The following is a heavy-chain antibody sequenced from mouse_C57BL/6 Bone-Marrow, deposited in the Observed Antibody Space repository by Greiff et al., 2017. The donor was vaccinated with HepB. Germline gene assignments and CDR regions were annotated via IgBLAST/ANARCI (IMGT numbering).Heavy chain of an antibody. V-gene: IGHV1-72*01. CDR2: IDPNSGGT. CDR3: AEGTTRYFDV. D-gene: IGHD1-1*01. J-gene: IGHJ1*03. CDR1: GYTFTRYW. Sequence: QLSCKASGYTFTRYWKHRVKQRPGRGLEWIGRIDPNSGGTKYNEKFKSKATLTVDKPSSTPYLQLSSLTSEDSAVYYCAEGTTRYFDVWGTGTTFTVSS.